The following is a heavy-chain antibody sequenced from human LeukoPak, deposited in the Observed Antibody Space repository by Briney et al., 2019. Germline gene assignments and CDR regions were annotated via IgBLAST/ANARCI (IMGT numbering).Heavy chain of an antibody. CDR2: ISGSGGST. V-gene: IGHV3-23*01. CDR1: GFTFSSYA. CDR3: AKDLGQWLGYFDY. Sequence: SGGSLRLSCAASGFTFSSYAMSWVRQAPGKGLEWASAISGSGGSTYYADSVKGRFTISRDSSKNTLYLQMNSLRAEDTAVYYCAKDLGQWLGYFDYWGQGTLVTVSS. D-gene: IGHD6-19*01. J-gene: IGHJ4*02.